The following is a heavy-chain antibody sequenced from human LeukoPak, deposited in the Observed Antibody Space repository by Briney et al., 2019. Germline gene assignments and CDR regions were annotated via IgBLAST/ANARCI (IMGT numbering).Heavy chain of an antibody. CDR3: AKHLRCSGDNCYRPSYYYYGMDV. V-gene: IGHV3-23*01. CDR2: IGGGGGDR. J-gene: IGHJ6*02. D-gene: IGHD2-15*01. CDR1: GFTFSNHA. Sequence: PGGSLRLSCAVSGFTFSNHAMSWVRQAPGKGLEWVSTIGGGGGDRYYADSVKGRFTISRDNSKNTLYLQMNSLRAEDTAVYYCAKHLRCSGDNCYRPSYYYYGMDVWGQGTTVTVSS.